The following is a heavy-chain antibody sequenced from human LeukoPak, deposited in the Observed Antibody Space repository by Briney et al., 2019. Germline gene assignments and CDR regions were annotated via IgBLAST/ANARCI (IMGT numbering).Heavy chain of an antibody. CDR3: AKADGYNMPYYFDY. J-gene: IGHJ4*02. CDR2: IYSGGST. CDR1: GFTVSSNY. V-gene: IGHV3-53*01. Sequence: QTGGSLRLSCAASGFTVSSNYMSWVRQAPGKGLEWVSVIYSGGSTYYADSVKGRFTISRDNSKNTLYLQMNSLRAEDTAVYYCAKADGYNMPYYFDYWGQGTLGTVSS. D-gene: IGHD5-24*01.